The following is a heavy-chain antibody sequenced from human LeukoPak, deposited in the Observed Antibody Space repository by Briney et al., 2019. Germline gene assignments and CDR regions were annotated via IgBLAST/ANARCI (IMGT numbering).Heavy chain of an antibody. J-gene: IGHJ3*01. Sequence: SETLSFTCAVSGGSISGDGYSWTWIRQPPGKGLEWIGYIYHTGSTYYNPSLESRISISVDRSKNQFSLKVTSVTAADTAVYYCAREMPGDAFDLWGQGTMVTVSS. V-gene: IGHV4-30-2*01. D-gene: IGHD2-2*01. CDR1: GGSISGDGYS. CDR2: IYHTGST. CDR3: AREMPGDAFDL.